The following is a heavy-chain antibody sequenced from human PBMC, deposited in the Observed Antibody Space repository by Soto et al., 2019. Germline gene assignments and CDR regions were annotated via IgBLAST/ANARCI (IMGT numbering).Heavy chain of an antibody. V-gene: IGHV1-18*01. Sequence: GASVTVSCKASGSSFTSYGISWVRQAPGQGLEWMGWISGYNGNTHYAQKLQGRVTMTTDTSTSTAYMELRSLRSDDTAVYYCARDRGCSRTRCYSGVYYYYGMDVWGQGTTVNVAS. CDR3: ARDRGCSRTRCYSGVYYYYGMDV. J-gene: IGHJ6*02. D-gene: IGHD2-2*01. CDR2: ISGYNGNT. CDR1: GSSFTSYG.